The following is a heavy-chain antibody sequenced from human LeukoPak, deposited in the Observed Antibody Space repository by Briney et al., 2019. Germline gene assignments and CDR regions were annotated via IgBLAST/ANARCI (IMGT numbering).Heavy chain of an antibody. Sequence: GGSLRLSCAASGFTFSSYEMNWVRQAPGKGLEWVGRIKAKAHGGTIEYAAPVKGRFTISRDDSKNTLYLQMNSLKTEDTAVYYCTTDGVGVEGATYDIWGQGTLVSVSS. CDR1: GFTFSSYE. J-gene: IGHJ4*02. V-gene: IGHV3-15*01. CDR2: IKAKAHGGTI. CDR3: TTDGVGVEGATYDI. D-gene: IGHD2-8*01.